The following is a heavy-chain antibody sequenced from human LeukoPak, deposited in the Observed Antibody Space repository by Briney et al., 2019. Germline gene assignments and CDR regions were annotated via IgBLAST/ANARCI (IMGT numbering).Heavy chain of an antibody. J-gene: IGHJ4*02. CDR1: GLAFSAYK. CDR3: VVGGSPGY. D-gene: IGHD2-15*01. V-gene: IGHV3-74*01. CDR2: ISTDGYTT. Sequence: GGSMRLSCAASGLAFSAYKMHWVRQAPRKGLVWVSRISTDGYTTDYADFAQGRFTASRDNTKDTWSLEMNSLRAEDTAVYYCVVGGSPGYWGQGTLVTVSS.